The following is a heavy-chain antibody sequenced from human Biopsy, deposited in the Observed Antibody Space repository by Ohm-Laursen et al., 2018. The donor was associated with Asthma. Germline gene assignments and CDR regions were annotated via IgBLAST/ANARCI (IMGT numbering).Heavy chain of an antibody. D-gene: IGHD6-19*01. CDR1: GGTFSNFA. V-gene: IGHV1-69*01. J-gene: IGHJ6*02. CDR2: IITVFGTT. CDR3: ARCQVGYSSGWSLLLKKIYYSGMDV. Sequence: SSVKVSCKPPGGTFSNFAIRWVRQAPGQGLEWLGGIITVFGTTNYAQKFQGRVTITADESTSTAYMEVTSLRSEDTAIYYCARCQVGYSSGWSLLLKKIYYSGMDVWGQGTAVTVSS.